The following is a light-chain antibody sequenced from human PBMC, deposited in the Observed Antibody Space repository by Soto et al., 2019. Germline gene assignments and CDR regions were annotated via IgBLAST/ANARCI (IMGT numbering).Light chain of an antibody. Sequence: EIVMTQSPATLSVSPGERATLSCRASQSVSSNLAWYQQKPGQAPRLLIYGASTRATGIPGRFSGSGSGTQFTLTISSLQSEDFAADYCQQYNQWPRTFGQGTKVEIK. V-gene: IGKV3-15*01. CDR2: GAS. J-gene: IGKJ1*01. CDR3: QQYNQWPRT. CDR1: QSVSSN.